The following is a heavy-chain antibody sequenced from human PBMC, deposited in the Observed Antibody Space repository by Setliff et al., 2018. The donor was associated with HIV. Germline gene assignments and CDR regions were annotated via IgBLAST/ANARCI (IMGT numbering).Heavy chain of an antibody. D-gene: IGHD3-3*01. CDR3: ARENFWSGYPLLGYMDV. Sequence: ASVKVSCKASGGTFSSYAISWVRQAPGQGLEWMGGIIPILGIANYAQKLQGRVTITADKSTSTAYMELSSLRSEDTAVYYCARENFWSGYPLLGYMDVWGKGTTVTVSS. V-gene: IGHV1-69*10. J-gene: IGHJ6*03. CDR2: IIPILGIA. CDR1: GGTFSSYA.